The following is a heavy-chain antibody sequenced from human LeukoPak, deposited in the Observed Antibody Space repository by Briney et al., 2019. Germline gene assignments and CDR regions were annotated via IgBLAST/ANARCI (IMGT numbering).Heavy chain of an antibody. CDR1: GFTFSSYG. J-gene: IGHJ4*02. V-gene: IGHV3-33*01. CDR2: IWYDGSNK. D-gene: IGHD3-10*01. CDR3: ASRSYGSGSYYLDY. Sequence: GRSLRLSCAASGFTFSSYGMHWVRQAPGKGLEWVAVIWYDGSNKYYADSVKGRFTISRDNSKNTLYLQMNSLRAEDTAVYYCASRSYGSGSYYLDYWGQGTLVTVSS.